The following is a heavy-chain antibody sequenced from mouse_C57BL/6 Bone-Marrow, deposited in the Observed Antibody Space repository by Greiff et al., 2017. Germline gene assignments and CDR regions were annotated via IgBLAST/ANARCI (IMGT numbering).Heavy chain of an antibody. V-gene: IGHV1-42*01. D-gene: IGHD2-12*01. Sequence: VQLKESGPELVKPGASVKISCKASGYSFTGYYMNWVKQSPEQSLEWIGEINPSTGGTTYNQKFKAKATLTVDKSSSTAYMQLKSLTSEDSAVYYCARSYNAKDYWGQGTSVTVSS. CDR2: INPSTGGT. CDR3: ARSYNAKDY. J-gene: IGHJ4*01. CDR1: GYSFTGYY.